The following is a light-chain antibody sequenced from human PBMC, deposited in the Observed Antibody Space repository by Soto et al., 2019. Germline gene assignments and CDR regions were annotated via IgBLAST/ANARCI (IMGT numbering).Light chain of an antibody. Sequence: IVMTQTPGTLSVSPGERATLSCRASQSVSGNLAWYQQKPGQAPRLLIYGVSARATGIPARFSGSGFGTEFTLTISSLQSEDFAVYYCQQYDYWPRTFGQGTKVDIK. J-gene: IGKJ1*01. V-gene: IGKV3-15*01. CDR3: QQYDYWPRT. CDR2: GVS. CDR1: QSVSGN.